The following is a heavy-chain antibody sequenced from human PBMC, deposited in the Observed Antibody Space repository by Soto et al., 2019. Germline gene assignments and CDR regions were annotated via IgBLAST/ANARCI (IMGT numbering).Heavy chain of an antibody. D-gene: IGHD6-13*01. CDR3: ARCDGITSSSWFDYYYGMDV. CDR1: GGSISSGGYY. CDR2: IYYSGST. Sequence: PSETLSLTCTVSGGSISSGGYYWSWIRQHPGKGLEWIGYIYYSGSTYYNPSLKSRVTISVDTSKNQFSLKLSSVTAADTAVYYCARCDGITSSSWFDYYYGMDVWGQGTTVTVSS. J-gene: IGHJ6*02. V-gene: IGHV4-31*03.